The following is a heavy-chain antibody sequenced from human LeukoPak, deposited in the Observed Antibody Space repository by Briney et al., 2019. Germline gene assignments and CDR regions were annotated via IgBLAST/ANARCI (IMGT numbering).Heavy chain of an antibody. Sequence: GGSLRLSCAASGFTFSSNWVHWVRQAPGKGLVWVSRIKGDGSSTSYADSVKGRFTISRDNAKNTLFLQMNSLRAGDTAVYYCVRDGVGAPPFDYWGQGTLVTVSS. CDR1: GFTFSSNW. CDR2: IKGDGSST. D-gene: IGHD1-26*01. V-gene: IGHV3-74*01. J-gene: IGHJ4*02. CDR3: VRDGVGAPPFDY.